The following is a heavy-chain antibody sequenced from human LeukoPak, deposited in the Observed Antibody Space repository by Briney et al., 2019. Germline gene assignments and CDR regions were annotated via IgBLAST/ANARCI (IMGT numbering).Heavy chain of an antibody. CDR1: GFTVSSNY. D-gene: IGHD3-10*01. J-gene: IGHJ4*02. CDR2: IYSGGST. V-gene: IGHV3-53*01. CDR3: ARVYYGSGTYPYYFDY. Sequence: TGGSLRLSCAASGFTVSSNYMSWVRQAPGKGLEWVSVIYSGGSTYYADSVKGRFTISRDNSKNTLYLQMNSLRAEDTAVYYCARVYYGSGTYPYYFDYWGQGTLVTVSS.